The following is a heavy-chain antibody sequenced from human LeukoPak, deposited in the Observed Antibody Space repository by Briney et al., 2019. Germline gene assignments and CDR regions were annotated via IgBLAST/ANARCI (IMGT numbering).Heavy chain of an antibody. J-gene: IGHJ4*02. CDR3: ARGVRLTSFDY. CDR1: GGSISSSSYY. CDR2: ISNSGST. D-gene: IGHD1-14*01. Sequence: SETLSLTCTVSGGSISSSSYYWGWIRQPPGKGLEWIGSISNSGSTYYNPSLKSRVTISVDTSKSQFSLSLSSVTAADTAVYYCARGVRLTSFDYWGQGTLVTVSS. V-gene: IGHV4-39*07.